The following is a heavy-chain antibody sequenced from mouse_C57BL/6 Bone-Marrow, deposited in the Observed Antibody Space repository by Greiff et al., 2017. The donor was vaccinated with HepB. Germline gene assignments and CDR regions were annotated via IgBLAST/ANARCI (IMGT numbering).Heavy chain of an antibody. Sequence: VKLQESGAELVRPGASVTLSCKASGYTFTDYEMHWVKQTPVHGLEWIGAIDPETGGTAYNQKFKGKAILTADKSSSTAYMELRSLTSEDSAVYYCTRPPDYDELDYWGQGTTLTVSS. CDR3: TRPPDYDELDY. V-gene: IGHV1-15*01. CDR1: GYTFTDYE. J-gene: IGHJ2*01. D-gene: IGHD2-4*01. CDR2: IDPETGGT.